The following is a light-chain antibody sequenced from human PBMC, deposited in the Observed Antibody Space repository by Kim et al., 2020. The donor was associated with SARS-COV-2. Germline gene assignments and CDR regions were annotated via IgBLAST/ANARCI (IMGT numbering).Light chain of an antibody. CDR3: QQSRNTPVT. CDR2: AAS. Sequence: ASVGDRVTITCRASQSISSSLNWYQQKPGRAPQLLIYAASNLQSGVPSRFSGSGSGTDFTLTISSLQHEDFATYYCQQSRNTPVTFGQVTRLEIK. CDR1: QSISSS. V-gene: IGKV1-39*01. J-gene: IGKJ5*01.